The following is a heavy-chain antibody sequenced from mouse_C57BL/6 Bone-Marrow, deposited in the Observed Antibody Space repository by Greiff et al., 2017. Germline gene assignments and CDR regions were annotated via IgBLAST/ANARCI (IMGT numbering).Heavy chain of an antibody. J-gene: IGHJ1*03. CDR2: ISGGGGNT. V-gene: IGHV5-9*01. CDR1: GFTFSSYT. CDR3: SRQVTTVLATKYFDV. D-gene: IGHD1-1*01. Sequence: EVKVVESGGGLVKPGGSLKLSCAASGFTFSSYTMSWVRQTPEKRLQWVAAISGGGGNTYYPDSVKGRFTISRDNDKNILYLQMSSRVSEDTALYYCSRQVTTVLATKYFDVWGTGTTVTVSS.